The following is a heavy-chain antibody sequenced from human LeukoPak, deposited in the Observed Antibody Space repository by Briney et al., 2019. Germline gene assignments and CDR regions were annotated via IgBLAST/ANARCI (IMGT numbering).Heavy chain of an antibody. D-gene: IGHD3-16*01. J-gene: IGHJ6*02. CDR3: ARFGVDYDMDV. Sequence: SETLSLTCTVSGVFISGYYWTWVRQPAGKGLEWLGHIYYTGRANYNHSLKRRITISVNTSKKQSSLRLSTVTAADTAIYYCARFGVDYDMDVWGQGTTVTVSS. CDR1: GVFISGYY. CDR2: IYYTGRA. V-gene: IGHV4-59*01.